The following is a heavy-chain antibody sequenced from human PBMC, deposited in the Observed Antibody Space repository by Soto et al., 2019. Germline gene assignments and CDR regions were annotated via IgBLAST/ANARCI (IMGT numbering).Heavy chain of an antibody. CDR1: GLTFSRFA. J-gene: IGHJ2*01. V-gene: IGHV3-23*01. Sequence: EVQVLQSGGGLVQPGGSLRLSCAASGLTFSRFAMSWGRQAPGKGLEWVATIHGSGAITNYADSVRGRFTISRDNSKDTMYLQLNTLRVEDTAIYYFAKDKAPGSYTNCCFDVWVRGTLVTVSS. CDR2: IHGSGAIT. CDR3: AKDKAPGSYTNCCFDV. D-gene: IGHD3-10*01.